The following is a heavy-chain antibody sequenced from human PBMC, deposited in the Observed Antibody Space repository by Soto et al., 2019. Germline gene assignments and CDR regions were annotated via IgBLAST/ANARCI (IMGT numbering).Heavy chain of an antibody. Sequence: GGSLRLSCAASGFTVSSNYMSWVRQAPGKGLEWVSVIYSGGSTYYADSVKGRFTISRDNSKNTLYLQMNSLRAEDTAVYYCARDLTTVSSNPFDYWGQGTLVTVSS. CDR2: IYSGGST. CDR1: GFTVSSNY. CDR3: ARDLTTVSSNPFDY. D-gene: IGHD4-17*01. J-gene: IGHJ4*02. V-gene: IGHV3-66*01.